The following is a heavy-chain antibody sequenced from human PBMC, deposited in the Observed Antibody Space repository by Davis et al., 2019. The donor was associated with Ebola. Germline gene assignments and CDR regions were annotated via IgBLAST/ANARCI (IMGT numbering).Heavy chain of an antibody. Sequence: GESLKTPCAASGFTFSSHSMNWVRQAPGKGLEWVSSISSSSSYIYYADSVKGRFTISRDNAKNSLYLQMNSLRAEDTAVYYCARDRLGPLYYYYGMDVWGKGTTVTVSS. CDR3: ARDRLGPLYYYYGMDV. J-gene: IGHJ6*04. V-gene: IGHV3-21*01. D-gene: IGHD6-19*01. CDR2: ISSSSSYI. CDR1: GFTFSSHS.